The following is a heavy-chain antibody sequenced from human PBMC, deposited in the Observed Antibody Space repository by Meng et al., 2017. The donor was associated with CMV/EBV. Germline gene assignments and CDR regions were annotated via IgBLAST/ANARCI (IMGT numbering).Heavy chain of an antibody. CDR3: ARDEGGGIG. CDR1: GFTFSSYA. J-gene: IGHJ4*02. V-gene: IGHV3-33*01. Sequence: GESLKISCAASGFTFSSYAMHWVRQAPGKGLEWVAVVWYDGSNKYYADSVKGRFTISRDNSKNTLYLQMNSLRAEDTAVYYCARDEGGGIGWGQGTLVTVSS. CDR2: VWYDGSNK. D-gene: IGHD2-15*01.